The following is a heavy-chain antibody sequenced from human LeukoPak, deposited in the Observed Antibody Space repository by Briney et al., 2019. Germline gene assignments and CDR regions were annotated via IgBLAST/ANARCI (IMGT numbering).Heavy chain of an antibody. J-gene: IGHJ5*02. CDR2: IRGGSDDT. CDR1: GFTFRSYS. V-gene: IGHV3-23*01. CDR3: ATSGFSGYDHPS. Sequence: GGSLRLSCAASGFTFRSYSMAWVRLAPGKGLEWVSVIRGGSDDTSYADSVKGRFTISRDNSKNTLFLQMDGLRVEDTAVYYCATSGFSGYDHPSWGQGTLVTVSP. D-gene: IGHD5-12*01.